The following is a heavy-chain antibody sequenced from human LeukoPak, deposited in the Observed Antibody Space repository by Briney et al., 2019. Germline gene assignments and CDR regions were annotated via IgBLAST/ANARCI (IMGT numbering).Heavy chain of an antibody. CDR3: ARDRDGMDV. CDR1: EFTFSSYG. Sequence: PGRSLRLSCAASEFTFSSYGMHWVRQAPGLGLEWVALIRYDGTNTYYADSVKGRFTVSRDNSKNTLYLQMNSLRAEDTAVYSCARDRDGMDVWGQGTTVTVSS. V-gene: IGHV3-33*01. CDR2: IRYDGTNT. J-gene: IGHJ6*02.